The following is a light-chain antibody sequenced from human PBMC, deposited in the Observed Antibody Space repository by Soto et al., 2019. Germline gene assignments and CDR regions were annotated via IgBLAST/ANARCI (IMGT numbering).Light chain of an antibody. CDR1: QSVSSY. CDR3: QQRRNWLFT. Sequence: DIVLTQSPATLYLSPGERATLSCRASQSVSSYLAWYQQKPGQAPRLLIYDASNRATGIPARFSGSGAGTDFTLSISSLEPEDLTVYYCQQRRNWLFTFGQGTRLEIK. J-gene: IGKJ5*01. CDR2: DAS. V-gene: IGKV3-11*01.